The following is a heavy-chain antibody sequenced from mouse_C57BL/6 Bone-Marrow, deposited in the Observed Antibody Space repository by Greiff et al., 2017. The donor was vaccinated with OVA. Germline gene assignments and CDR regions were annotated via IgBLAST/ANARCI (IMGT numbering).Heavy chain of an antibody. CDR2: INSDGGST. CDR3: ARHGTGRGYYAMDY. J-gene: IGHJ4*01. V-gene: IGHV5-2*01. Sequence: DVQLVESGGGLVQPGESLKLSCESNEYEFPSHDMSWVRKTPEKRLELVAAINSDGGSTYYPDTMERRLFISRDNTKNALYLKRSSLRSEDTALYYCARHGTGRGYYAMDYWGQGTSVTVSS. CDR1: EYEFPSHD. D-gene: IGHD4-1*01.